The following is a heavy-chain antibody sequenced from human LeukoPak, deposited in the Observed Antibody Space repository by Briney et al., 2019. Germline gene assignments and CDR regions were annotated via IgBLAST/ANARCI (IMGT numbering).Heavy chain of an antibody. CDR2: IYTSGST. J-gene: IGHJ4*02. V-gene: IGHV4-61*02. CDR3: AREAAMREATVVITGGDY. Sequence: SETLSLTCTVSGGSISSGSYYWDWIRQPAGKGLEWIGRIYTSGSTNYNPSLKSRVTISVDTSKNQFSLKLSSVTAADTAVYYCAREAAMREATVVITGGDYWGQGTLVTVSS. CDR1: GGSISSGSYY. D-gene: IGHD4-23*01.